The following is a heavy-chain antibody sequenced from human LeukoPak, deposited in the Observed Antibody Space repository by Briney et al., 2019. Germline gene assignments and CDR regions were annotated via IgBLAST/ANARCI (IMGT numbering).Heavy chain of an antibody. J-gene: IGHJ5*02. V-gene: IGHV3-21*01. Sequence: PGGSLRLSSAASGFTFSSYSMNWVRQAPGKGPDWVSSISSGSGYIYYADSVKGRFTISRDNAKNSLYLQMNSLRAEDTAVYYCARDLAAGAENWFDPWGQGTLVSVSS. CDR2: ISSGSGYI. CDR3: ARDLAAGAENWFDP. D-gene: IGHD6-13*01. CDR1: GFTFSSYS.